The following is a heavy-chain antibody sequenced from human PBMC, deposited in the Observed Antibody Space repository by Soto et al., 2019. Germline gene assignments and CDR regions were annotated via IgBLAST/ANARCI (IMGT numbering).Heavy chain of an antibody. D-gene: IGHD3-3*01. CDR1: GGSISSSSYY. V-gene: IGHV4-39*01. J-gene: IGHJ6*02. Sequence: NPSETLSLTCTVSGGSISSSSYYWGWIRQPPGKGLEWIGSIYYSGSTYYNPSLKSRVTISVDTSKNQFSLKLSSVTAADTAVYYCARHFWSGYSYYYYYGMDVWGQGTTVTVSS. CDR3: ARHFWSGYSYYYYYGMDV. CDR2: IYYSGST.